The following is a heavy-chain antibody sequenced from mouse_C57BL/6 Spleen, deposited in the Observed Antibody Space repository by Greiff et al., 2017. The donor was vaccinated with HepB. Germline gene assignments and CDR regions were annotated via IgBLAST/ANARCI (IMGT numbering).Heavy chain of an antibody. Sequence: VQLQQPGAELVKPGASVKLSCKASGYTFTSYWMQWVKQRPGQGLEWIGEIDPSDSYTTYNQKFKGKATLTVDTSSSTAYMQLSRLTSEDSAVYYCAILYYGSSAYYAMDYWGQGTSVTVSS. CDR1: GYTFTSYW. V-gene: IGHV1-50*01. J-gene: IGHJ4*01. CDR3: AILYYGSSAYYAMDY. D-gene: IGHD1-1*01. CDR2: IDPSDSYT.